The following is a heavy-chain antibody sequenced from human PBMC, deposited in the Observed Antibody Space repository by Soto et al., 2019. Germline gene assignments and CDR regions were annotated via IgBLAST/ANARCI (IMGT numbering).Heavy chain of an antibody. J-gene: IGHJ5*02. D-gene: IGHD4-17*01. CDR2: IYTSGST. Sequence: SETLSLTCTVSGGSISSHYWSWIRQPAGKGLEWIGRIYTSGSTNYNPSLKSRVTMSVDTSKNQFSLKLSSVTAADTAVYYCARVLMATVTTVWFDPWGQGTLVTVSS. V-gene: IGHV4-4*07. CDR3: ARVLMATVTTVWFDP. CDR1: GGSISSHY.